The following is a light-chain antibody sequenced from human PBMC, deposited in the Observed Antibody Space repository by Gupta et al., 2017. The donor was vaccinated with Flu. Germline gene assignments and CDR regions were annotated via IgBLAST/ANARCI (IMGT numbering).Light chain of an antibody. V-gene: IGKV2-30*01. J-gene: IGKJ1*01. CDR3: MQGAHWPWA. CDR2: LVS. CDR1: QSLVYSDGNTV. Sequence: ISCRSSQSLVYSDGNTVLHWFQQRPGQSPRRLIYLVSHRDSGVPDRFSGSGSGTDFTLKISRVEAEDGGVYFCMQGAHWPWAFGQGTKVEIK.